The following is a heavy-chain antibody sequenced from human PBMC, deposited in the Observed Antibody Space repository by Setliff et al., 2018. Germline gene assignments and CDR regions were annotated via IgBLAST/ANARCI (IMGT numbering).Heavy chain of an antibody. CDR1: GGSISSSSYY. CDR3: ARWGENSGRPDWRAFDI. D-gene: IGHD1-26*01. Sequence: PSETLSLTCTVSGGSISSSSYYWGWIRQPPGKGLEWIGSIYYSGSTYYNPSLKSRVTISVDTSKNQFSLKLTSVRAADTAVYYCARWGENSGRPDWRAFDIWGQGTMVTVSS. V-gene: IGHV4-39*07. CDR2: IYYSGST. J-gene: IGHJ3*02.